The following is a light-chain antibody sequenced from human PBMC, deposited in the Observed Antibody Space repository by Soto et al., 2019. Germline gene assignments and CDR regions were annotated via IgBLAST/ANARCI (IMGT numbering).Light chain of an antibody. CDR2: AAS. CDR1: QGTSSS. CDR3: QKYSSVIT. J-gene: IGKJ5*01. V-gene: IGKV1-27*01. Sequence: DIQMTQSPYSLSASVGDRVTITCRASQGTSSSLAWYQHKLGKVPKLLISAASTLQSCVPSRFSGSGCGTDFNLSSSMLQPEDVATYYCQKYSSVITFGQGTRLEIK.